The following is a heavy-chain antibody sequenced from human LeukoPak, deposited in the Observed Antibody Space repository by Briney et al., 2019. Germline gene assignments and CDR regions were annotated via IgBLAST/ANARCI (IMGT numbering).Heavy chain of an antibody. CDR2: ISASGGST. J-gene: IGHJ4*02. Sequence: GGSLRLSCAASGFTFSSSAMSWVRQVPGKGLEWVSGISASGGSTSYADSVRGRFTISRDDAKNSLYLQMNSLRAEDTAVYYCARGSTYYDSSGQVPFDYWGQGTLVTVSS. V-gene: IGHV3-23*01. CDR3: ARGSTYYDSSGQVPFDY. D-gene: IGHD3-22*01. CDR1: GFTFSSSA.